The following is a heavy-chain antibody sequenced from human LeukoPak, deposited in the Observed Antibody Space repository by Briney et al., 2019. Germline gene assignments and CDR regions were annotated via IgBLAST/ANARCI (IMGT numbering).Heavy chain of an antibody. Sequence: PGRSLRLSCAASGFTFSSYGMHWVRQAPGKGLEWVAVISYDGSNKYYADSVKGRFTISRDNSKNTLYLQMNSLRAEDTAVYYCAKDTSGGPHAGWFDPWGQGTLVTVSS. D-gene: IGHD6-19*01. CDR2: ISYDGSNK. V-gene: IGHV3-30*18. CDR1: GFTFSSYG. J-gene: IGHJ5*02. CDR3: AKDTSGGPHAGWFDP.